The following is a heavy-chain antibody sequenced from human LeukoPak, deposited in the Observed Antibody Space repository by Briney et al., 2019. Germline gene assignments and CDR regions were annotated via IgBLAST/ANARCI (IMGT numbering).Heavy chain of an antibody. CDR3: ARAEWSATTKFGY. CDR1: GYTFTGYY. V-gene: IGHV1-2*02. Sequence: ASVKVSCKASGYTFTGYYLYWVRQAPGQGLEWMGWINPKSGGTKYAQKFQGRVTMTRDTSISTAYMEPSRLRSDDTAVYYCARAEWSATTKFGYWGQGTLVTVSS. J-gene: IGHJ4*02. D-gene: IGHD1/OR15-1a*01. CDR2: INPKSGGT.